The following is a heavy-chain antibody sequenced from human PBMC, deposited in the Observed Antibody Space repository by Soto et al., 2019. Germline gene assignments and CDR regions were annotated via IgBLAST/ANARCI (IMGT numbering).Heavy chain of an antibody. Sequence: AGGSLRLSCAASGFTFSSYWMSWVRQAPGKGLEWVANIKQGGSEKYYVDSVKGRFTISRDNAKNSLYLQMNSLRAEDTAVYYFAGVGARFLGSKRFGPWGQGTRV. CDR2: IKQGGSEK. J-gene: IGHJ5*02. CDR3: AGVGARFLGSKRFGP. D-gene: IGHD3-3*01. V-gene: IGHV3-7*03. CDR1: GFTFSSYW.